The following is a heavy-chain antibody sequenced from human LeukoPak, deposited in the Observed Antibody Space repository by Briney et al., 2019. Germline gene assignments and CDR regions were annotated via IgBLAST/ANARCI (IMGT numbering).Heavy chain of an antibody. CDR1: GGSISGHY. CDR3: ARVPTIFGVDTYYFDY. D-gene: IGHD3-3*01. J-gene: IGHJ4*02. V-gene: IGHV4-59*11. CDR2: IYSSGST. Sequence: SETLSLTCSVSGGSISGHYWSWIRQPPGKGLEWIGYIYSSGSTNYNSSLKSRVTISEDTSKNQFFLRLRSVTAADTAVYYCARVPTIFGVDTYYFDYWGQGNLVTVSS.